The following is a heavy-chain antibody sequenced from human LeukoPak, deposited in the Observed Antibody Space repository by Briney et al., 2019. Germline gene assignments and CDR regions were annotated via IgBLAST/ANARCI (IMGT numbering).Heavy chain of an antibody. Sequence: GASVKVSCKTSGFTDTKYGITWVRQAPGQGLEWMGWISAYNSNTNYAQNLQGRVTMTTDTSTSTVYLDLRSLRSDDTAVYYCARAAGGGYFDFWGQGTLVTVSS. CDR3: ARAAGGGYFDF. CDR1: GFTDTKYG. J-gene: IGHJ4*02. CDR2: ISAYNSNT. D-gene: IGHD6-13*01. V-gene: IGHV1-18*01.